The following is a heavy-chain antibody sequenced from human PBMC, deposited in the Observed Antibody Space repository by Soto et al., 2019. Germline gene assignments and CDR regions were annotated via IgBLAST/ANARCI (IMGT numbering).Heavy chain of an antibody. Sequence: SGTLSLTCTVSGCSISTYYWRWIRQPPGKELEWIGYIYYGGSTNYSPSLKGRATISVDTSKNQFSLKVRSVTAADTAVYYCARGLGERKSYAMDVWGQGTTVT. CDR1: GCSISTYY. D-gene: IGHD4-17*01. V-gene: IGHV4-59*12. J-gene: IGHJ6*02. CDR2: IYYGGST. CDR3: ARGLGERKSYAMDV.